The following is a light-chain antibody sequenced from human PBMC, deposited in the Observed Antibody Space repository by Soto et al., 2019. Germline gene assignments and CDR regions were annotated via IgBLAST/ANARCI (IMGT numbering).Light chain of an antibody. CDR3: QQYDGSSIT. Sequence: EIVLTQSPATLSLSPGERATLSCRASQSVTSYLAWYQQKPGQAPRLLIYDVSSRATGIPDRFSGSGSGTDVTITISRLETEDCAVYYCQQYDGSSITFGQGTRLEIK. CDR2: DVS. V-gene: IGKV3-20*01. J-gene: IGKJ5*01. CDR1: QSVTSY.